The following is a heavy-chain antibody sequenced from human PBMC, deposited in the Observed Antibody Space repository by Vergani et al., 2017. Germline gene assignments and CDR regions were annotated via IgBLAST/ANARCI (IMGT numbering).Heavy chain of an antibody. CDR1: GYTFTSYG. Sequence: QVQLVQSGAEVKKPGASVKVSCKASGYTFTSYGISWVRQAPGQGLEWMGWISAYNGNPNYAEKLQGRVTMTTDTSTSTAYMELRSLRSDDTAVYYCARGGVSVVNPPEYYYYYYMDGWGKGATVTVSS. CDR3: ARGGVSVVNPPEYYYYYYMDG. D-gene: IGHD2-2*01. CDR2: ISAYNGNP. V-gene: IGHV1-18*01. J-gene: IGHJ6*03.